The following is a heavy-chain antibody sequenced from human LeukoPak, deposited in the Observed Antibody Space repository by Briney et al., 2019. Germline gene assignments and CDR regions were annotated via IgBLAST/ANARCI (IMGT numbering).Heavy chain of an antibody. CDR1: GFTFSSYA. J-gene: IGHJ3*02. CDR3: AKDYVLWFGVEDAFDI. D-gene: IGHD3-10*01. CDR2: ISGSGGST. Sequence: GVSLRLSCAASGFTFSSYAMSWVRQAPGKGLEWVSAISGSGGSTYYADSVKGRFTISRDNSKNTLCLQMNSLRAEDTAVYYCAKDYVLWFGVEDAFDIWGQGTMVTVSS. V-gene: IGHV3-23*01.